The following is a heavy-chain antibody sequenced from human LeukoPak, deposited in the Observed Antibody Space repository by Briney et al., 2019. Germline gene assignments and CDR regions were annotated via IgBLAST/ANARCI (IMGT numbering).Heavy chain of an antibody. D-gene: IGHD2-2*01. Sequence: PGGSLRLSCAASGFTFSSYSMNWVRQAPGEGLEWVSSISSSSSYIYYADSVKGRFTISRDNAKNSLYLQMNSLRAEDTAVYYCARVGCSSTSCYFDYWGQGTLVTVSS. CDR3: ARVGCSSTSCYFDY. CDR1: GFTFSSYS. J-gene: IGHJ4*02. V-gene: IGHV3-21*01. CDR2: ISSSSSYI.